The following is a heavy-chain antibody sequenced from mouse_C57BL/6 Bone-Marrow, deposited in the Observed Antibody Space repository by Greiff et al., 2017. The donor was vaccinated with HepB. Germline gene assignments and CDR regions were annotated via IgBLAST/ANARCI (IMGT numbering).Heavy chain of an antibody. D-gene: IGHD4-1*01. J-gene: IGHJ1*03. Sequence: QVQLQQSGAELARPGASVKLSCKASGYTFTSYGISWVKQRTGQGLEWIGGIYPRSGNTYYNEKFKGKAKLTADKSSSTAYMELRSLTSEDSAVYFCARGELGRRCYWYFDVGGTGTTVTVSS. CDR2: IYPRSGNT. V-gene: IGHV1-81*01. CDR1: GYTFTSYG. CDR3: ARGELGRRCYWYFDV.